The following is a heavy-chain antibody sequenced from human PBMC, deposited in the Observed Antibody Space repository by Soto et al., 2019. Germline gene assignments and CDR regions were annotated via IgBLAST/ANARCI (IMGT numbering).Heavy chain of an antibody. D-gene: IGHD1-26*01. CDR2: ISSSSSTI. CDR3: AREGGNLNWFDP. V-gene: IGHV3-48*02. CDR1: GFTFSSYS. J-gene: IGHJ5*02. Sequence: EVQLVESGGGLVQPGGSLRLSCAVSGFTFSSYSMNWVRQAPGKGLEWVSYISSSSSTIYYADSVKGRFTISRDNAKNSLYLQMNCLRDEDTAVYYCAREGGNLNWFDPWGQGTLVTVSS.